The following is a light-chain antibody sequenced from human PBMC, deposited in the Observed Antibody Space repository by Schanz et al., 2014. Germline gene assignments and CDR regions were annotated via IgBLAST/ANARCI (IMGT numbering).Light chain of an antibody. CDR2: DAS. Sequence: EIVLTQSPATLSLSPGERATLSCRASQSVSSYLAWYQQKPGQAPRLLIYDASNRATGIPARFSGSGSGTDFTLTISSLQREDFATYYCQQHYITPLTFGGGTKVEIK. CDR1: QSVSSY. V-gene: IGKV3-11*01. J-gene: IGKJ4*01. CDR3: QQHYITPLT.